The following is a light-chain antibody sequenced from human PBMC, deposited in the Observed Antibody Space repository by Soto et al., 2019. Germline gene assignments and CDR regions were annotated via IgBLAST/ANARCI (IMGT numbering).Light chain of an antibody. CDR3: QQLNSYRLT. Sequence: IQLTQSPSSLSASVGDRVNITCRASQGISSYLAWYQQKPGKAPKLLIYAASTLQSGVPSRFSGSGSGTDFTLTISSLQPEDFATYYCQQLNSYRLTFGGGTKVEIK. J-gene: IGKJ4*01. CDR2: AAS. V-gene: IGKV1-9*01. CDR1: QGISSY.